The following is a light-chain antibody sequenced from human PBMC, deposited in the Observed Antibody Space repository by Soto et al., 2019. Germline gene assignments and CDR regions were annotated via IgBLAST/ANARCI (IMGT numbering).Light chain of an antibody. CDR3: RQCDLSSGLT. V-gene: IGKV3-20*01. J-gene: IGKJ4*01. CDR1: QSISSSY. CDR2: GAS. Sequence: EIVLTQSPGTLSLSPGERATLSCRASQSISSSYLAWYQQKPGQAPRLLIYGASNRAAGIPDRFSGSGSGTDFTLTISRLEPEDFAVYYCRQCDLSSGLTFGGGTKVE.